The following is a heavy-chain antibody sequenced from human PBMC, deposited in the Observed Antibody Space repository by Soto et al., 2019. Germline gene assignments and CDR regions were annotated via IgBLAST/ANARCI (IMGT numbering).Heavy chain of an antibody. Sequence: SETLSLTCAVSGGSVSSGSYYWSWIRQPPGKGLEWIGYIYYSGSTNYNPSLKSRVTISVDTSKNQFSLKLSSVTAADTAVYYCARAGRNWFDPWGQGTLVTVSS. V-gene: IGHV4-61*01. CDR3: ARAGRNWFDP. CDR1: GGSVSSGSYY. D-gene: IGHD2-8*02. J-gene: IGHJ5*02. CDR2: IYYSGST.